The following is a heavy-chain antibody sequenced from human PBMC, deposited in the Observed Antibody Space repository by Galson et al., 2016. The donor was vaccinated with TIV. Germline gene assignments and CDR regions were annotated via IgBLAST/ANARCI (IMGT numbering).Heavy chain of an antibody. CDR3: ARDSEHGSSYGY. CDR1: GFTSTSSA. J-gene: IGHJ4*02. Sequence: SVKVSCKASGFTSTSSAVQWVRQARGQRLEWIGWVVVGSGNTNYAQKFQARLTINRDMSTSTVYMELSSLRSEDTAGYYCARDSEHGSSYGYWGQGNLVTVTS. V-gene: IGHV1-58*01. CDR2: VVVGSGNT. D-gene: IGHD5-18*01.